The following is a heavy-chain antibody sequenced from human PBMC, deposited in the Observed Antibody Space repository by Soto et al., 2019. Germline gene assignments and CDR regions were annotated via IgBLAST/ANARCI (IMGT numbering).Heavy chain of an antibody. CDR3: ARARNIAARYLRVEFDY. V-gene: IGHV1-2*04. Sequence: ASVKVSCKASGYTFTGYYMHWVRQAPGQGLEWMGWINPNSGGTNYAQKFQGWVTMTRDTSISTAYMELSRLRSDDTAVHYCARARNIAARYLRVEFDYWGQGTLVTVHS. CDR1: GYTFTGYY. CDR2: INPNSGGT. D-gene: IGHD6-6*01. J-gene: IGHJ4*02.